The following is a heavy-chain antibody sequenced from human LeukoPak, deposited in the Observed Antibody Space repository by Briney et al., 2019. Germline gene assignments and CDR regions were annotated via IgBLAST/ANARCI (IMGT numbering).Heavy chain of an antibody. CDR1: GYTFTSYG. J-gene: IGHJ5*02. V-gene: IGHV1-18*04. D-gene: IGHD5-18*01. CDR2: ISAYNGNT. CDR3: ARHPGLRYSYGVEYWFDP. Sequence: ASVKVSCKASGYTFTSYGISWVRQAPGQGLEWMGWISAYNGNTNYAQKPQGRVTMTTDTSTSTAYMELRSLRPDDTAVYYCARHPGLRYSYGVEYWFDPWGQGTLVTVSS.